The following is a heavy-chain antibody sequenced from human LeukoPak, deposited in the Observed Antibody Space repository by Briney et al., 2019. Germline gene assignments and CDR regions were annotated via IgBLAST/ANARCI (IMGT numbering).Heavy chain of an antibody. CDR1: GGSISSYY. D-gene: IGHD2-2*01. CDR3: AIDGRGYQLLLAYWFDH. CDR2: IYTSGST. Sequence: PSETLSLTCTVSGGSISSYYWSWIRHPAGKGLEGIGRIYTSGSTNYNPSLKSRVTMSVDTSKNQFSLKLSSVTAADTAVYYCAIDGRGYQLLLAYWFDHWGQGTLVTVSS. J-gene: IGHJ5*02. V-gene: IGHV4-4*07.